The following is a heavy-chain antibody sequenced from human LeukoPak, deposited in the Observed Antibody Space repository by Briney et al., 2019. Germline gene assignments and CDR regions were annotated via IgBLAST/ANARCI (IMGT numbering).Heavy chain of an antibody. V-gene: IGHV4-59*02. D-gene: IGHD7-27*01. CDR2: IYSSGTTTGNT. CDR3: ARGSGRYYYYGVDV. CDR1: GGSVSSSY. J-gene: IGHJ6*02. Sequence: SETLSLTCTVSGGSVSSSYWSWIRQPPRNGMEWIGHIYSSGTTTGNTNYNPSLKSRVTISIATAKNQFSLQVRSVTAADTAVYYCARGSGRYYYYGVDVWGQGTTVAVSS.